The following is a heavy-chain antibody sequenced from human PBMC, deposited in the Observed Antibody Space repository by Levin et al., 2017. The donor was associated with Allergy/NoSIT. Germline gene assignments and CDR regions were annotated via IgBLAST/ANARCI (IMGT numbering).Heavy chain of an antibody. CDR3: ARPLIAASVSVVQYFQH. CDR1: GFTFSSYA. Sequence: GESLKISCAASGFTFSSYAMHWVRQAPGKGLEWVAVISYDGSNKYYADSVKGRFTISRDNSKNTLYLQMNSLRAEDTAVYYCARPLIAASVSVVQYFQHWGQGTLVTVSS. CDR2: ISYDGSNK. D-gene: IGHD6-13*01. V-gene: IGHV3-30-3*01. J-gene: IGHJ1*01.